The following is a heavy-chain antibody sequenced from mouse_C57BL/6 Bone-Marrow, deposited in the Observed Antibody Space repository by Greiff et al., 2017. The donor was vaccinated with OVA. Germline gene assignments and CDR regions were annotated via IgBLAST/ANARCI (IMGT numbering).Heavy chain of an antibody. CDR3: AREGGFGKAFAY. Sequence: QVQLKQPGAELVMPGASVKLSCKASGYTFTSYWMHWVKQRPGQGLEWIGEIDPSDSYTNYNQKFKGKSTLTVDKSSSTAYMQLSSLTSEDSAVYYCAREGGFGKAFAYWGQGTLVTVSA. CDR2: IDPSDSYT. CDR1: GYTFTSYW. D-gene: IGHD2-1*01. J-gene: IGHJ3*01. V-gene: IGHV1-69*01.